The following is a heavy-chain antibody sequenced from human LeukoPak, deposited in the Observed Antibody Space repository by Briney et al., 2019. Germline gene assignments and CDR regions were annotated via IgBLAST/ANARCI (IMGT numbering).Heavy chain of an antibody. CDR3: AKGLTYYYDSSGYSQSPVFDY. V-gene: IGHV3-30*02. CDR2: IRYDGNNK. CDR1: GFTFSSYG. J-gene: IGHJ4*02. D-gene: IGHD3-22*01. Sequence: GGSLRLSCAASGFTFSSYGMHWVRQAPGKGLEWVAFIRYDGNNKYYADSVKGRFTISRDNSKNTLYLQMNSLRAEDTAVYYCAKGLTYYYDSSGYSQSPVFDYWGQGTLVTVSS.